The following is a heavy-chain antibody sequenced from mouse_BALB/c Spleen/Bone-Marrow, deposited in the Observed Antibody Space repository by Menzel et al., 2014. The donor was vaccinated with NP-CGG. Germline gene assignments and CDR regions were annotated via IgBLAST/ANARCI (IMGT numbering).Heavy chain of an antibody. CDR2: ISGGTSTI. V-gene: IGHV5-17*02. CDR1: GFTFXSFG. D-gene: IGHD2-3*01. Sequence: EVKLMESGGGLVQPGGSRKLSCAASGFTFXSFGVHWARQAPEKGLEWVAYISGGTSTIYYADTVKGRFTISRDNPNNTLFLQMTSLRSEDTAMYYCVRGGYYVPSYFDSWGQGTTLTVSS. J-gene: IGHJ2*01. CDR3: VRGGYYVPSYFDS.